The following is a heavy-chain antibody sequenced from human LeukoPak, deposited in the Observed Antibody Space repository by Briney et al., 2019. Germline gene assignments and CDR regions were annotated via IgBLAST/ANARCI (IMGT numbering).Heavy chain of an antibody. Sequence: PSETLSLTCTVSGGSISSSSYYWGWIRQPPGKGLEWIGSIYYSGSTYYNPSLTSRVTMSVDTSKNQFSLKLSSVTAADTAVYYCARDLPDPRYSSDYMDVWGKGTTVTVSS. CDR1: GGSISSSSYY. J-gene: IGHJ6*03. CDR3: ARDLPDPRYSSDYMDV. V-gene: IGHV4-39*07. D-gene: IGHD2-15*01. CDR2: IYYSGST.